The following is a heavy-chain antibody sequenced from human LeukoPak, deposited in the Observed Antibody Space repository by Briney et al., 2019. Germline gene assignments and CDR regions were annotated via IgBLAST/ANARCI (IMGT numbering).Heavy chain of an antibody. CDR2: IVPIFGTA. J-gene: IGHJ5*02. CDR1: GGTFSSYA. CDR3: ATDFSFGSGWYWGFDP. Sequence: SVKVSCKASGGTFSSYAISWVRQAPGQGLEWMGGIVPIFGTANYAQKFQGRVTITADESTSTAYMELSSLRSEDTAVYYCATDFSFGSGWYWGFDPWGQGTLVTVSS. V-gene: IGHV1-69*13. D-gene: IGHD6-19*01.